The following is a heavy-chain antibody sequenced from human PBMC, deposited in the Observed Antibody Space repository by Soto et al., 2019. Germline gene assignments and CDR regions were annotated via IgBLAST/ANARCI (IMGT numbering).Heavy chain of an antibody. CDR1: GGSISSGRYY. Sequence: SETLSLTCSVSGGSISSGRYYWNWIRQSPGKGLEWIGSVYYSGTTYYNPSLKRRVTISVDTYNQFSLKLSSVTAADTAYYFCARRPMVGPVAENAFAIWGQGTRVTVSS. J-gene: IGHJ3*02. CDR3: ARRPMVGPVAENAFAI. D-gene: IGHD6-19*01. V-gene: IGHV4-39*01. CDR2: VYYSGTT.